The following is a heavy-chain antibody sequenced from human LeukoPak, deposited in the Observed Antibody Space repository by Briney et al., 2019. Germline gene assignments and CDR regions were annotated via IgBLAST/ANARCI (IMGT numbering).Heavy chain of an antibody. CDR2: IYYSGST. CDR3: ARDYYGSENWFDP. J-gene: IGHJ5*02. D-gene: IGHD3-10*01. Sequence: PSETLSLTCTVSGGSVSSGSYYWSWIRQPPGKGLEWIGYIYYSGSTNYNPSLKSRVTISVDTSKNQFPLKLSSVTAADTAVYYCARDYYGSENWFDPWGQGTLVTVSS. CDR1: GGSVSSGSYY. V-gene: IGHV4-61*01.